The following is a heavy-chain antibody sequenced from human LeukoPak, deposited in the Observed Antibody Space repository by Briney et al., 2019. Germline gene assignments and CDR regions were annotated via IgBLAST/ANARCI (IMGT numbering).Heavy chain of an antibody. V-gene: IGHV4-59*11. J-gene: IGHJ4*02. CDR1: GGSISSHY. Sequence: PSETLSLTCTVSGGSISSHYWSWIRQPPGKGLEWIGYISYSGSTNYNPSLKSRVTISVDTSKNQFSLKLSSVTAADTAVYYCAREGSSSLISPWFDYWGQGTLVTVSS. D-gene: IGHD6-13*01. CDR3: AREGSSSLISPWFDY. CDR2: ISYSGST.